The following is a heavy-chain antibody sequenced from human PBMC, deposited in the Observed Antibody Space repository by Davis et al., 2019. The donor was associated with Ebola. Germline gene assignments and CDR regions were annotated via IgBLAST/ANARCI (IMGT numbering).Heavy chain of an antibody. CDR3: ASGDGRGSSYDMDV. V-gene: IGHV3-7*03. D-gene: IGHD5-12*01. CDR2: IKQDGGEK. CDR1: GFIFSNYW. J-gene: IGHJ6*02. Sequence: GGSLRLSCAASGFIFSNYWMSWVRQAPGKGPEWVAIIKQDGGEKHYVDSVKGRFTISRDNAKNSLFLQMNSLRAEDTAFYYCASGDGRGSSYDMDVWGQGTTVTVSS.